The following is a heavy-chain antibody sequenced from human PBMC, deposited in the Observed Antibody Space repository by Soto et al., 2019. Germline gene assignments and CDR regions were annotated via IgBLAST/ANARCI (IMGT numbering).Heavy chain of an antibody. Sequence: PGGSLRLSCAASGFTFDEYTMYWVRQGPGKGLEWVSLISWDGSSRYYADSVKGRFTISRDNGKGFLYLQMNSLRTEDTASYYCAKVPIKKRLHYGMDVWGQGTTVTVSS. CDR3: AKVPIKKRLHYGMDV. CDR2: ISWDGSSR. V-gene: IGHV3-43*01. CDR1: GFTFDEYT. J-gene: IGHJ6*02.